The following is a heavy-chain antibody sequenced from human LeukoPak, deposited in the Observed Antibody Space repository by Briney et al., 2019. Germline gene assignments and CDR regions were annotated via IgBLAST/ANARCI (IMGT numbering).Heavy chain of an antibody. Sequence: ASVTVSFMASGYTFTIYAMNWVRQAPGQGLERMGWINTNTGNPTNVQDFRGRFVFSLDASVNMAYLQICSRKAEDAAVYYWARESELDYWGQGTLVSVSS. CDR3: ARESELDY. V-gene: IGHV7-4-1*01. J-gene: IGHJ4*02. CDR2: INTNTGNP. CDR1: GYTFTIYA.